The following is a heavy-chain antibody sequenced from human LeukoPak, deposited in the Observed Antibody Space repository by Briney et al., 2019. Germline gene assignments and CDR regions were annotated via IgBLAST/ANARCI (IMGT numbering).Heavy chain of an antibody. CDR3: ASGPRGFYYYYGMDV. J-gene: IGHJ6*02. V-gene: IGHV4-4*07. D-gene: IGHD6-25*01. Sequence: SETLSLTCTVSGGSISSYYWSWIRQPAGKGLEWIGRIYTSGSTNYNPSLKSRVTMSADTSKNQFSLKLSSVTAADTAVYYCASGPRGFYYYYGMDVWGQGTTVTVSS. CDR2: IYTSGST. CDR1: GGSISSYY.